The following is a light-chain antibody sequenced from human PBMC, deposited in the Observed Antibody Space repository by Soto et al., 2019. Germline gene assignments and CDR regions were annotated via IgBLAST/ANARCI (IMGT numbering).Light chain of an antibody. J-gene: IGKJ1*01. CDR3: QQYGSSPWT. Sequence: EIVLTQSPGTLSLSPGERATLSCRASQSVSSSYLAWYQQKPGQAPRLPIYGASSRATGIPDRFSGSGSGTDFTLTISTLEPEDFAVYYCQQYGSSPWTFGQGTKVEIK. CDR2: GAS. CDR1: QSVSSSY. V-gene: IGKV3-20*01.